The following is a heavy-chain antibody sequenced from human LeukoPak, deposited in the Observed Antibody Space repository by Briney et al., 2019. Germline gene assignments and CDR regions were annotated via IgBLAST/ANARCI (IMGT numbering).Heavy chain of an antibody. CDR3: ARWISSSPFYYFDY. CDR2: IYPGDSDT. J-gene: IGHJ4*02. CDR1: GYXFTNYW. D-gene: IGHD6-6*01. Sequence: GESLKISCKGSGYXFTNYWICWVRQMPGKGLEWMGIIYPGDSDTRYSPSFQGQVTISADKSISTAYLQWSSLKASDTAMYYCARWISSSPFYYFDYWGQGTLVTVSS. V-gene: IGHV5-51*01.